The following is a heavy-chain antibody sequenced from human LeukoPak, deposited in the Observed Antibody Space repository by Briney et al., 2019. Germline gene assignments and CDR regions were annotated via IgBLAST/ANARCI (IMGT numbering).Heavy chain of an antibody. Sequence: PGGSLRLSCAASGFTFSSYAMSWVRQAPGKGLEWVSAISGSGGSTYYADSVKGRFTTSRDNSKNTLYLQMNSLRAEDTAVYYCAKVSHYYYDSSGYYYEYYFDYWGQGTLVTVSS. V-gene: IGHV3-23*01. CDR3: AKVSHYYYDSSGYYYEYYFDY. CDR2: ISGSGGST. CDR1: GFTFSSYA. J-gene: IGHJ4*02. D-gene: IGHD3-22*01.